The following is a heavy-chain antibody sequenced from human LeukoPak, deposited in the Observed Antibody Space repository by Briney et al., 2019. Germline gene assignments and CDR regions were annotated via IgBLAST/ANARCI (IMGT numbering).Heavy chain of an antibody. CDR2: TYYRSKWYN. Sequence: SQTLSLACAISGDSVSSNSAAWNWIRQSPSRGLEWLGRTYYRSKWYNDYAVSVKSRITINPDTSKNQFSLQPNSVTPEDTAVYYCARGGRIVGATTFDYWGQGTLVTVSS. J-gene: IGHJ4*02. CDR1: GDSVSSNSAA. CDR3: ARGGRIVGATTFDY. V-gene: IGHV6-1*01. D-gene: IGHD1-26*01.